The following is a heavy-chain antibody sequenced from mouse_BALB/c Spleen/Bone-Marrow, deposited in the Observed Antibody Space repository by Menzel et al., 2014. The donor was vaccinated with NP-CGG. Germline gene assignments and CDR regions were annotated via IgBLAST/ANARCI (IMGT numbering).Heavy chain of an antibody. CDR3: ARGLYGDSVY. D-gene: IGHD2-13*01. V-gene: IGHV1-69*02. Sequence: QVQLQQPGADLVKPGASVKLSCKASGYTFTSYWMHWVKQRPGQGLEWIGEIDPSDSYTNYNQKFRGKATLTVDKSSSTAYMQLSSLTSEDSAVYYCARGLYGDSVYWGQGTTLTVSS. CDR2: IDPSDSYT. J-gene: IGHJ2*01. CDR1: GYTFTSYW.